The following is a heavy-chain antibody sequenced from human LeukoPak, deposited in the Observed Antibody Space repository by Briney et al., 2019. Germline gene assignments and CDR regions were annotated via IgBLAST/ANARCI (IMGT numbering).Heavy chain of an antibody. Sequence: ASVKVSCKASGGTFSSYAISWVRQAPGQGLEWMGRIIPILGIANYAQKFQGRVTITADKSTSTAYMELSSLRSEDTAVYYCARTGGYSYGDFDYWGQGTLVTVSS. V-gene: IGHV1-69*04. CDR3: ARTGGYSYGDFDY. CDR2: IIPILGIA. D-gene: IGHD5-18*01. J-gene: IGHJ4*02. CDR1: GGTFSSYA.